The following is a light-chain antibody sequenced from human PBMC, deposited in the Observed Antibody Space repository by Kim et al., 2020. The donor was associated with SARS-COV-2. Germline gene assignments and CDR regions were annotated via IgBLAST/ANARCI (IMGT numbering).Light chain of an antibody. V-gene: IGKV1-5*03. Sequence: DIQMTQSPSTLSASVGDRVTITCRASQSISNWLAWYQQKPGKAPKLLIYKASSLESGVPSRFSGSGSGTEFTLTISSLQPDDFATYYCQQYNSYSVWTFGQGTKLEI. CDR3: QQYNSYSVWT. CDR1: QSISNW. J-gene: IGKJ2*02. CDR2: KAS.